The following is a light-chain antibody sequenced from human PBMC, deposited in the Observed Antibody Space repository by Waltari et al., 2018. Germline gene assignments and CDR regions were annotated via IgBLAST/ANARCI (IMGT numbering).Light chain of an antibody. V-gene: IGKV4-1*01. CDR3: QQYFNTPIT. CDR2: WAS. CDR1: QTILDTYDKNY. J-gene: IGKJ4*01. Sequence: DIVMTQSPDSLAVSLGERVTINCGSSQTILDTYDKNYLAWHQQKPGQSPRLLIYWASTREFGVPDRFSGSGSGTDFTLTISGLQAEDVAVYYCQQYFNTPITFGGGTKVEIK.